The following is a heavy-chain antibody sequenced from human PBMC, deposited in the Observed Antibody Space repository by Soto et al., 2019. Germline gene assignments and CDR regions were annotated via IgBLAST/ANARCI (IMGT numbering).Heavy chain of an antibody. CDR1: GYTFTGYY. CDR2: INPNSGGT. J-gene: IGHJ1*01. CDR3: ARRGIVVVPAAQVGYFQH. D-gene: IGHD2-2*01. V-gene: IGHV1-2*02. Sequence: ASVKVSCKASGYTFTGYYMYWVRQAPGQGLEWMGWINPNSGGTNYAQKFQGRVTMTRDTSISTAYMELSRLRSDDTAVYYCARRGIVVVPAAQVGYFQHWGQGTLVTVSS.